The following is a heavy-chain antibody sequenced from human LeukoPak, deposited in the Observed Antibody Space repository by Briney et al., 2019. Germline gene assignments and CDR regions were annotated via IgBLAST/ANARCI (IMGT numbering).Heavy chain of an antibody. CDR2: IKHDGSEK. CDR3: ARDPTRGYSYGYEDY. V-gene: IGHV3-7*01. Sequence: GGSLRLSCAASGFTFSSYWMNWVRQAPGKGLEWVANIKHDGSEKYYVDSVKGRFTISRDNAKNSLYPQMNSLRAEDTALYYCARDPTRGYSYGYEDYWGQGTLVTVSS. CDR1: GFTFSSYW. J-gene: IGHJ4*02. D-gene: IGHD5-18*01.